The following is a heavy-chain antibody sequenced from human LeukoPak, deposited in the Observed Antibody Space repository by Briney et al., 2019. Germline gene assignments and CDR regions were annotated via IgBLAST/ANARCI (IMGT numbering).Heavy chain of an antibody. CDR2: IYTTGST. D-gene: IGHD3-3*01. Sequence: SETLSLTCTVSGGSISGYYWSWIRQPAGKGLEWIGRIYTTGSTNYNPSLKSRVTMSVDTSKNQFSPRLSSVTAADTAVYYCARDFGVSRLDVWGKGTTVTVSS. CDR1: GGSISGYY. J-gene: IGHJ6*04. CDR3: ARDFGVSRLDV. V-gene: IGHV4-4*07.